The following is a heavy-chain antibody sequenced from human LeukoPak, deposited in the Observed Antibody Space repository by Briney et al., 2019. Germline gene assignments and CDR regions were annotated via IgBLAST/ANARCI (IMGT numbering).Heavy chain of an antibody. CDR2: MSGDATST. CDR1: GFTFSSFA. J-gene: IGHJ4*02. CDR3: AKRTSGSSWYPSDS. Sequence: PGGSLRLSCAASGFTFSSFAMNWVCQAPGKGLEWVSTMSGDATSTYYADSVKGRFTISRDNSKTTLFLQMNSLRAEDTAVYYCAKRTSGSSWYPSDSWGQGTPVTVSS. V-gene: IGHV3-23*01. D-gene: IGHD6-13*01.